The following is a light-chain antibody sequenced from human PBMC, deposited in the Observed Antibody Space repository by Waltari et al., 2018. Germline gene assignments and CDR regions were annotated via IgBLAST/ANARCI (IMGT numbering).Light chain of an antibody. CDR2: DVT. CDR1: CSDSGWCNY. V-gene: IGLV2-14*03. CDR3: SSFTSSTTGI. Sequence: SGRTQPDPASGPCGQAFTISFSRICSDSGWCNYGSWYQLHPGEAPKVIIYDVTNRPSGVSNRFSGSKSGSSASLIISGLQPEDEAVYYCSSFTSSTTGIFGGGTKLTVL. J-gene: IGLJ2*01.